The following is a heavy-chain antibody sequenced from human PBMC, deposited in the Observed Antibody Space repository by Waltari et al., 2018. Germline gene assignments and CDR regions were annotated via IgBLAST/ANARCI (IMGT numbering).Heavy chain of an antibody. CDR1: GGSIGRRNNY. Sequence: QLQLQESGPGLVKPSETLSLTCTVSGGSIGRRNNYWGWIRQPPGKGLEWIGSIYYSGNTYYNPSLKSRVTISVDTSKNQFSLRLSSATAADTAVYYCARSGTYRGYFDYWGQGTLVTVSS. CDR3: ARSGTYRGYFDY. J-gene: IGHJ4*02. V-gene: IGHV4-39*01. CDR2: IYYSGNT. D-gene: IGHD1-26*01.